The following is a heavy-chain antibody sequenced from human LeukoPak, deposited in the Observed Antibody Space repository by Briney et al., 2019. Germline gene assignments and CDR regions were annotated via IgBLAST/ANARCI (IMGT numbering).Heavy chain of an antibody. Sequence: GGSLRLSCAACGFTFSPYDMSSVRQAPGKGLEWVSGISGSADITYYADSVKGRFTISRDNSKNTLFLQMNSLRAEDTAVYYCAKKSLSAYDSRGYLTLGPFDYWGQGTLVTVSS. CDR3: AKKSLSAYDSRGYLTLGPFDY. CDR2: ISGSADIT. J-gene: IGHJ4*02. CDR1: GFTFSPYD. V-gene: IGHV3-23*01. D-gene: IGHD3-22*01.